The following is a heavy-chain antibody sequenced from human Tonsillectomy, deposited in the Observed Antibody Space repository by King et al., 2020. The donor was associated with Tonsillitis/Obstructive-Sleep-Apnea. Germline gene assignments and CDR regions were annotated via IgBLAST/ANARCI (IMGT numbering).Heavy chain of an antibody. CDR3: ARDSMSHYYDSSGYYTFNY. CDR1: GYTFPNYG. D-gene: IGHD3-22*01. J-gene: IGHJ4*02. Sequence: QLVQSGAEVKKPGASVKVSCKASGYTFPNYGISWVRQAPGQGLEWMGWISAYNGHTNYAQKLQGRLTMTTDTSTSTAYLELRSLRSDDTAVYYCARDSMSHYYDSSGYYTFNYWGQGTLATVSS. CDR2: ISAYNGHT. V-gene: IGHV1-18*01.